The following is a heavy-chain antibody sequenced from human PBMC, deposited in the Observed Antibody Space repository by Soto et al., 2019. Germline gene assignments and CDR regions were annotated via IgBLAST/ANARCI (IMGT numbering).Heavy chain of an antibody. V-gene: IGHV4-4*02. Sequence: QVQLQESGPGLVKPSETLSLTCTVYGVSITSNKWWSWVRQSPGKGLEWIGEIYHSGSTNYNPSLKGRVTLSVDKSTNQFSLKPSSVTAADTAVYYCARDVHLVIVPSSLGAMDVWGQGTTVTVSS. D-gene: IGHD2-2*01. J-gene: IGHJ6*02. CDR1: GVSITSNKW. CDR2: IYHSGST. CDR3: ARDVHLVIVPSSLGAMDV.